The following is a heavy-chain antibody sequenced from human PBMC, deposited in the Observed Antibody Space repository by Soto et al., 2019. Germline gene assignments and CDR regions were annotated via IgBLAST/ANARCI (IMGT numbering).Heavy chain of an antibody. CDR2: ISSSSSYI. J-gene: IGHJ6*02. D-gene: IGHD4-4*01. CDR3: ARLSDYSNYVFYSGMDV. CDR1: GFTFSSYS. V-gene: IGHV3-21*01. Sequence: EVQLVESGGGLVKPGGSLRLSCAASGFTFSSYSMNWVRQAPGKGLEWVSSISSSSSYIYYADSVKGRFTISRDNAKNSLYLQMNSLRAEDTAVYYCARLSDYSNYVFYSGMDVWGQGTTVTVSS.